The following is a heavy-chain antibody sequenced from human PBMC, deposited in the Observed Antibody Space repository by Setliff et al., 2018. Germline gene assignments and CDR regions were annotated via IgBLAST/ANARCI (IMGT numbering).Heavy chain of an antibody. Sequence: PSETLSLTCTVSGGSISDNNYYWGWIRQSPGKELEWIGGISHSANKYYNPSFRTGVTISVDMSKNQFFLNLDSVTAADTALYYCVGRDFSGGDSWGHGTLVTVSS. V-gene: IGHV4-39*01. CDR3: VGRDFSGGDS. J-gene: IGHJ5*01. CDR1: GGSISDNNYY. D-gene: IGHD6-25*01. CDR2: ISHSANK.